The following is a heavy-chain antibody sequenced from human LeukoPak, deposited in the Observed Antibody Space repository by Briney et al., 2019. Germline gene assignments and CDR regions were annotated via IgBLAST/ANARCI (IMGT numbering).Heavy chain of an antibody. CDR2: INLSGGTT. Sequence: ASVKVSCKASGYTFTSYFMHWVRQAPGQGLEWMGIINLSGGTTTYAQKFQGRVTMTRDTSTGTVYMELSSLRSEDTAVYYCARKERGITAAGKGAFDHWGQGTLVTVSS. V-gene: IGHV1-46*01. CDR1: GYTFTSYF. D-gene: IGHD6-13*01. CDR3: ARKERGITAAGKGAFDH. J-gene: IGHJ4*02.